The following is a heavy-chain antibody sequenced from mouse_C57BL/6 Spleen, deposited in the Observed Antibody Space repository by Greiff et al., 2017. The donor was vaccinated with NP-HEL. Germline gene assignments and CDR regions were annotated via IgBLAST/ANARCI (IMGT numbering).Heavy chain of an antibody. CDR1: GFTFSSYA. CDR2: ISSGGDYI. J-gene: IGHJ2*01. V-gene: IGHV5-9-1*02. CDR3: TRDDYSNFYFDY. D-gene: IGHD2-5*01. Sequence: EVQLVESGEGLVKPGGSLKLSCAASGFTFSSYAMSWVRQTPEKRLEWVAYISSGGDYIYYADTVKGRFTISRDNARNTLYLQMSSLKSEDTAMYYCTRDDYSNFYFDYWGQGTTLTVSS.